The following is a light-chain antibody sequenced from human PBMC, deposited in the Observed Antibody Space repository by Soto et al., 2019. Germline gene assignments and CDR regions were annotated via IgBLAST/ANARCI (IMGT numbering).Light chain of an antibody. Sequence: QSALTQPPSASGSLGQSVTISCTGTSSDVGAYKSVSWYQQHPGKAPKLIIYEVSRRPSGVPNRFSGFKSDNTASLAVSGLQPEDEADYYCGAYSGSDTFLFGAGTKVTVL. CDR1: SSDVGAYKS. V-gene: IGLV2-8*01. CDR3: GAYSGSDTFL. J-gene: IGLJ1*01. CDR2: EVS.